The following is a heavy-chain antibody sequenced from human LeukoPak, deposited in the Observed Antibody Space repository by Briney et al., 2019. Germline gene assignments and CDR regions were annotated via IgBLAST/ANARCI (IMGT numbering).Heavy chain of an antibody. V-gene: IGHV3-13*01. D-gene: IGHD6-13*01. CDR3: ARRSAAAGIDAFDI. Sequence: PGGSLRLSCSASGFSFRNYDMHWVRQPRGKGLEWVSAVGTGGDTYYAGSVKGRFTVVRENAKNTLYLQMNSLRAGDTAMYYCARRSAAAGIDAFDIWGQGTMVTVSS. J-gene: IGHJ3*02. CDR1: GFSFRNYD. CDR2: VGTGGDT.